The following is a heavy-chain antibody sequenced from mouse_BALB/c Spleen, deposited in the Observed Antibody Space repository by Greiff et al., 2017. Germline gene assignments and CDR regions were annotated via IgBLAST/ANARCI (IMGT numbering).Heavy chain of an antibody. J-gene: IGHJ2*01. Sequence: EVMLVESGGGLVKPGGSLKLSCAASGFTFSSYAMSWVRQTPEKRLEWVASISSGGSTYYPDSVKGRFTISRDNARNILYLQMSSLRSEDTAMYYCARDYYGSSEFDYWGQGTTLTVSS. CDR1: GFTFSSYA. CDR2: ISSGGST. CDR3: ARDYYGSSEFDY. V-gene: IGHV5-6-5*01. D-gene: IGHD1-1*01.